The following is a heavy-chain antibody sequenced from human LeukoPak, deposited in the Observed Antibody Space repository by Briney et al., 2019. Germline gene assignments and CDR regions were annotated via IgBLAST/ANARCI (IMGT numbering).Heavy chain of an antibody. CDR2: ISWNSDSL. CDR1: GFTFDDYA. V-gene: IGHV3-9*01. Sequence: GGSLRLSCAASGFTFDDYAMHWVRQVPGKGLEWVSGISWNSDSLNYADSVRGRFTISRDNAKNSLYLQMNSLRAEDTALYYCAKDLGNYYDTNAADYWGQGTLVTVSS. D-gene: IGHD3-22*01. J-gene: IGHJ4*02. CDR3: AKDLGNYYDTNAADY.